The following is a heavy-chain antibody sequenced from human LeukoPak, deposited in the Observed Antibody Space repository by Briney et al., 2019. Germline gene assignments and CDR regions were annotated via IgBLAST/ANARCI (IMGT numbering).Heavy chain of an antibody. CDR3: AKVVVPAAHDYYYYYGMDV. Sequence: PGGSLRLSCAASGFTFSSYAMSWVRQAPGKGLEWVSAISGSGGSTYYADSVKGRFTISRDNSKNTLYLQMNSLRAEDTAVYYCAKVVVPAAHDYYYYYGMDVWGQGTTVTVSS. V-gene: IGHV3-23*01. CDR2: ISGSGGST. D-gene: IGHD2-2*01. CDR1: GFTFSSYA. J-gene: IGHJ6*02.